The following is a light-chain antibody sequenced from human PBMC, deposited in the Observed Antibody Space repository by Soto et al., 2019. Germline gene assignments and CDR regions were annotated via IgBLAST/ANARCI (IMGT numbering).Light chain of an antibody. J-gene: IGKJ5*01. CDR3: QQYGSSPPPIT. CDR1: QSVGTY. V-gene: IGKV3-20*01. Sequence: EIVLTQSPASLSLSPGERATLSCRARQSVGTYFAWYQQKPGQAPRLLIYGASSRATGIPDRFSGSGSGTDFTLTISRLEPEDFAVYYCQQYGSSPPPITFGQGTRLEIK. CDR2: GAS.